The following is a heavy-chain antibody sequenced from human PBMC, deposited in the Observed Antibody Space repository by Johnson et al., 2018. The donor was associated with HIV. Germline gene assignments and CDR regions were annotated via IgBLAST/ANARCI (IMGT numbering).Heavy chain of an antibody. V-gene: IGHV3-13*01. J-gene: IGHJ3*02. CDR2: IGTAVDT. Sequence: VQLVESGGGVVQPGRSLRLSCAASGFTFSSYDMHWVRRATGKGLEWVSTIGTAVDTYYPGSVKGRFTISRDNAKNSLYLQMNSLRGEDTAVYYCARDPLAYDNFWSGSLHAFDIWGQGTKVTVSS. D-gene: IGHD3-3*01. CDR1: GFTFSSYD. CDR3: ARDPLAYDNFWSGSLHAFDI.